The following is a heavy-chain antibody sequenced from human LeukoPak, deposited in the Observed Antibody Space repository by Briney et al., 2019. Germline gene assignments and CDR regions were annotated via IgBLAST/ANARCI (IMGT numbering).Heavy chain of an antibody. CDR2: IYYSGST. CDR3: ARSRYCSGGSCYTHYGMDV. J-gene: IGHJ6*02. Sequence: SETLSLTCTVSGGSISSYYWSWIRQPPGKGREWMGYIYYSGSTNYNPSLNSRVTISVDTSKNQFSLKLSSVTAADTAVYYCARSRYCSGGSCYTHYGMDVWGQRTTVTVSS. V-gene: IGHV4-59*08. CDR1: GGSISSYY. D-gene: IGHD2-15*01.